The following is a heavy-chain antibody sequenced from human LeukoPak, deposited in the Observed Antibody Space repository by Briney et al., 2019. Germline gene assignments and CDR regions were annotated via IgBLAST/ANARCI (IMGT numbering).Heavy chain of an antibody. V-gene: IGHV4-39*01. D-gene: IGHD3-9*01. CDR2: IYYSGST. Sequence: PSQTLSLTCTASGDSLSSGGYYWVWIRQPPGKGLEWVGSIYYSGSTYYNPSLKSRVTISVDTSKNQFSLKLSSVTAADTAVYYCALRYFDRDYWGQGTLVTVSS. J-gene: IGHJ4*02. CDR1: GDSLSSGGYY. CDR3: ALRYFDRDY.